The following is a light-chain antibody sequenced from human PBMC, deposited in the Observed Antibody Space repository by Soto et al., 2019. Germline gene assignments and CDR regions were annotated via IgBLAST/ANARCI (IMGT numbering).Light chain of an antibody. CDR3: QQYNSYLGT. CDR2: DAS. Sequence: DIQVTQSPSTLSASVGDRVTITCRASQSISSWLAWYQQKPGKAPKLLIYDASSLESGVPSRFSGSGSGTEFTLTISSLQPDDFATYYCQQYNSYLGTFGQGTRWISN. V-gene: IGKV1-5*01. J-gene: IGKJ1*01. CDR1: QSISSW.